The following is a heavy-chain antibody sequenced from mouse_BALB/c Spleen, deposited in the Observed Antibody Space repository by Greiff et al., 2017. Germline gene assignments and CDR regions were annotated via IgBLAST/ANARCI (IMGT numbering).Heavy chain of an antibody. CDR2: IYPGNVNT. D-gene: IGHD2-4*01. Sequence: QVQLQQSGPELVKPGASVRISCKASGYTFTSYYIHWVKQRPGQGLEWIGWIYPGNVNTKYNEKFKGKATLTADKSSSTAYMQLSSLTSEDSAVYFCARCDYDVYYAMDYWGQGTSVTVSS. J-gene: IGHJ4*01. CDR3: ARCDYDVYYAMDY. CDR1: GYTFTSYY. V-gene: IGHV1S56*01.